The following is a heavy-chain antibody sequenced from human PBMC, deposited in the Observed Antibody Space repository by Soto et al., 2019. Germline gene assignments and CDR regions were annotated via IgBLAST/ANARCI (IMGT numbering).Heavy chain of an antibody. CDR3: TTDSYSSITIVRFDY. J-gene: IGHJ4*01. Sequence: GGSLRLSCAASGSTFSNYAMSWVRQAPGKGLEWVSAISGSGGNTYTADSVKGRFTISRDNSKNTLYLQMNSLKIEDTAVYYCTTDSYSSITIVRFDYWGHGTLVTVSS. V-gene: IGHV3-23*01. D-gene: IGHD2-2*01. CDR1: GSTFSNYA. CDR2: ISGSGGNT.